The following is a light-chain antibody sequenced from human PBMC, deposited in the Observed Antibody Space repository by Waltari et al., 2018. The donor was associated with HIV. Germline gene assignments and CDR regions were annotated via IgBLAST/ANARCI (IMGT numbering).Light chain of an antibody. J-gene: IGKJ2*01. CDR3: QQRSDWLDT. Sequence: EIVLTQSPATLSLSPGESATLSCRASQSVSSYLAWYQQKPGQAPRLLIYDASNRASGIPARFSGSGSGTDFTLTISSLEPEDFAVYYCQQRSDWLDTFGQGTKVEIK. CDR2: DAS. CDR1: QSVSSY. V-gene: IGKV3-11*01.